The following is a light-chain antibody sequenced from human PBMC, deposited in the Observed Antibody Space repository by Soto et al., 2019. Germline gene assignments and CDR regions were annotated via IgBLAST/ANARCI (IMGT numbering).Light chain of an antibody. V-gene: IGLV3-25*03. CDR3: QSAVSSGSYVV. CDR1: ALAKQY. Sequence: SYELTQLPSVSVSPGQTARITCSGDALAKQYAYWYQQKPGQAPVMVIYKDTERPSGIPERFSGSSSGTTVTLTISGVQADDEADYYCQSAVSSGSYVVFGVGTKVTVL. CDR2: KDT. J-gene: IGLJ2*01.